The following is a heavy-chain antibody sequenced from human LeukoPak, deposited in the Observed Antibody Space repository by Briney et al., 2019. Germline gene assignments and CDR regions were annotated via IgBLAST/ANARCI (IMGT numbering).Heavy chain of an antibody. CDR2: IYYSGST. J-gene: IGHJ4*02. CDR3: ARHAAITMIVVVITTGGEFDY. CDR1: GGSISSGGYY. V-gene: IGHV4-39*01. D-gene: IGHD3-22*01. Sequence: SETLSLTCTVSGGSISSGGYYWSWIRQYPGKGLEWIGSIYYSGSTYYNPSLKSRVTISVDTSKNQFSLKLSSVTAADTAVYYCARHAAITMIVVVITTGGEFDYWGQGTLVTVSS.